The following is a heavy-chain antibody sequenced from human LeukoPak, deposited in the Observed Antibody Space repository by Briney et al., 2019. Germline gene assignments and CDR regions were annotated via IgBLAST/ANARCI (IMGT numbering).Heavy chain of an antibody. J-gene: IGHJ6*03. CDR2: INHSGST. V-gene: IGHV4-34*01. CDR1: GGSFSGYY. Sequence: SETLSLTCAVYGGSFSGYYWSSIRQPPGKGLEWIGEINHSGSTHYNPSLKSRVTISVDTSKNQFSLKLSSVTAADTAVYYCARQNYYGSGSYTSRENYYYYYYMGVWGKGTTVTISS. D-gene: IGHD3-10*01. CDR3: ARQNYYGSGSYTSRENYYYYYYMGV.